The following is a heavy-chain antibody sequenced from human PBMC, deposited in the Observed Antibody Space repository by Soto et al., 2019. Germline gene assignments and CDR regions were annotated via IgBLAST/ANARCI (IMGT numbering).Heavy chain of an antibody. D-gene: IGHD1-26*01. CDR1: GGSISSGGYY. Sequence: PSETLSLTCTVSGGSISSGGYYWSWIRQHPGKGLEWIGYIYYSGSTYYNPSLKSRVTISVDTSKNQFSLKLSSVTAADTAVYYCARVRKGELRLNNWFDPWGQGTLVTVSS. CDR2: IYYSGST. V-gene: IGHV4-31*03. CDR3: ARVRKGELRLNNWFDP. J-gene: IGHJ5*02.